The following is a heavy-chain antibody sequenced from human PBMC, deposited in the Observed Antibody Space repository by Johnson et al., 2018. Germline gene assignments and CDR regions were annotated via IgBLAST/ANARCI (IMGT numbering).Heavy chain of an antibody. V-gene: IGHV3-30-3*01. J-gene: IGHJ3*02. CDR3: ARGGTSDAFDI. Sequence: VQLVESGGGVVQPGRSLRLSCAASGFTFSSYAMHWVRQAPGKGLEWVAVISYDGSNKYYADSVKGRFTISRDNSRDTVYLQRNSLGAEDTAVYYCARGGTSDAFDIWGQGTMVTVSS. D-gene: IGHD1-1*01. CDR2: ISYDGSNK. CDR1: GFTFSSYA.